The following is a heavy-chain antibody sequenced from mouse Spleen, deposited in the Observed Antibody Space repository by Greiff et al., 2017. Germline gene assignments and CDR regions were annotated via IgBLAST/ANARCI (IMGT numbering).Heavy chain of an antibody. D-gene: IGHD1-3*01. V-gene: IGHV1-18*01. CDR2: INPNNGGI. CDR3: AYNNRYAMDH. Sequence: VQLKQSGPELVKPGASVKLPCKASGYTFTDYNMDWVKQSHGKGLEWIGAINPNNGGIIYNQKFKGKATLTVDKSSSTAYMELRSLTSADTADFYCAYNNRYAMDHWGQRTPCT. CDR1: GYTFTDYN. J-gene: IGHJ4*01.